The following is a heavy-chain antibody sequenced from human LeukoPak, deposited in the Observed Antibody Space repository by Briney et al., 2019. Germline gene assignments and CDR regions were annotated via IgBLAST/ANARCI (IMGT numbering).Heavy chain of an antibody. Sequence: GGSLGLSCAASGFTVSSNYMSWVRQAPGKGLEWVSIIYSGGSTYYADSVKGRFTISRDNSKNMLYLQMNSLRAEDTAVYYCARGPPHCGGDCYCPTLWGQGTLVTVSS. CDR3: ARGPPHCGGDCYCPTL. CDR2: IYSGGST. J-gene: IGHJ4*02. V-gene: IGHV3-53*01. D-gene: IGHD2-21*02. CDR1: GFTVSSNY.